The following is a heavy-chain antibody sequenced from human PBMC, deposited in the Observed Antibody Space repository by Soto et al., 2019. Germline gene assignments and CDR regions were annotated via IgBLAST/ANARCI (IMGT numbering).Heavy chain of an antibody. D-gene: IGHD3-22*01. CDR1: GFTFSDYD. J-gene: IGHJ5*02. V-gene: IGHV3-11*01. CDR3: ARDLGDMIVAPRDWFEP. CDR2: ISSSGSTI. Sequence: SLGVTCAASGFTFSDYDMSWIRQAPGKGLDWVSYISSSGSTIYYADSVKGRFTISRDNAKNSLYLQMNSLRAEETAVYYCARDLGDMIVAPRDWFEPWGQGTLVTVSS.